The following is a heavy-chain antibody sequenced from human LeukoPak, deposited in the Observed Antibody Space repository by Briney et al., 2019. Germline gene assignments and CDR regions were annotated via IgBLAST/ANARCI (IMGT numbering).Heavy chain of an antibody. V-gene: IGHV3-9*01. CDR2: ISWNSGSI. J-gene: IGHJ6*03. Sequence: PGRSLRLSCAASGFTFDDYAMHWVRQAPGKGLEWVSGISWNSGSIGYADSVKGRFTISRDNAKNSLYLQMNSLRAEDTAVYYCAREDYDSSGYPLPLYYYYYYMDVWGKGTTVTVSS. CDR3: AREDYDSSGYPLPLYYYYYYMDV. CDR1: GFTFDDYA. D-gene: IGHD3-22*01.